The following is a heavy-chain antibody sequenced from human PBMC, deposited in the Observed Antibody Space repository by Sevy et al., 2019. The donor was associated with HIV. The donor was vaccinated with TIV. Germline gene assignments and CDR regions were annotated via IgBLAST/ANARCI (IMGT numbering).Heavy chain of an antibody. CDR2: ISGSGGST. Sequence: GGSLRLSCAASGFTFSSYATSWVRQAPGKGLEWVSAISGSGGSTYYADSVKGRFTISRDNSKNTLYLQMNSLRAEDTAVYYCAKVPAMVRGDYYYYYGMDVWGQGTTVTVSS. D-gene: IGHD3-10*01. J-gene: IGHJ6*02. CDR3: AKVPAMVRGDYYYYYGMDV. V-gene: IGHV3-23*01. CDR1: GFTFSSYA.